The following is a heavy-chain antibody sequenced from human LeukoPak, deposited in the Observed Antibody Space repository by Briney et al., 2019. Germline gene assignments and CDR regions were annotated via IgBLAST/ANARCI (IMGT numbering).Heavy chain of an antibody. Sequence: ASVKVSCKASGYTFINNWMHWVRQAPGQGLEWIGLINPTGTGTLYAQKFQGRVTMTRDMSTSTAYMELRSLRSDDTAVYYCARAGYYDSSGYYDHYFDYWGQGTLVTVSS. V-gene: IGHV1-46*01. CDR1: GYTFINNW. CDR3: ARAGYYDSSGYYDHYFDY. D-gene: IGHD3-22*01. CDR2: INPTGTGT. J-gene: IGHJ4*02.